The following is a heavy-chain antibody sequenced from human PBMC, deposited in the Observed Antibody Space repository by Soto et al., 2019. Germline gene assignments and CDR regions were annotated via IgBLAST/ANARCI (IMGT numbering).Heavy chain of an antibody. CDR1: GFNFSDYT. CDR2: ISWDGPT. Sequence: EMSMVESGGGVVQPGGSLRLSCQASGFNFSDYTLHWVRQSPGKGLEWVSFISWDGPTYYGESLQGRFTVSRDNNKNSLYLHISGLRPEDTGFYYCAKDVYRRGMNHWFDPWGQGTLVSVSS. J-gene: IGHJ5*02. D-gene: IGHD4-4*01. V-gene: IGHV3-43*01. CDR3: AKDVYRRGMNHWFDP.